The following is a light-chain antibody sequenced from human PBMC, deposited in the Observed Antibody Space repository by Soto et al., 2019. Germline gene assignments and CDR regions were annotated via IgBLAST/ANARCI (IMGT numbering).Light chain of an antibody. J-gene: IGKJ3*01. CDR1: QSVISTY. V-gene: IGKV3-20*01. CDR3: QQYGSSLFT. Sequence: VVTHSPGTLSLSPGERATLSCRASQSVISTYLAWYQQKPGQAPRLLIYGASSRATGIPDRFSGSGSGTDFTLTISRLEPEYYAVYYCQQYGSSLFTFGPGTKVDIK. CDR2: GAS.